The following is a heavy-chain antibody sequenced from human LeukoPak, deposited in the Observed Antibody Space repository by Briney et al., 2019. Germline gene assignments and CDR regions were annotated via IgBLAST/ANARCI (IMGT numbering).Heavy chain of an antibody. D-gene: IGHD6-19*01. J-gene: IGHJ5*02. CDR3: AKDWGASGWYNWFDP. Sequence: GGSLRLSCAASGFTFSSYAMSWVRQAPGKGLEWVSAISGSGGSTYYADSVKGRFTISRDNSKNTLYLQMNSLTIEDTAIYYCAKDWGASGWYNWFDPWGQGTQVTVSS. CDR1: GFTFSSYA. V-gene: IGHV3-23*01. CDR2: ISGSGGST.